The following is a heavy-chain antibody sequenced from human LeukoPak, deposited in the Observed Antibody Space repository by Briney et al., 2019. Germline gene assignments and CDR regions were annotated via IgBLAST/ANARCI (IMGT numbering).Heavy chain of an antibody. CDR1: GFTFENYA. J-gene: IGHJ3*02. Sequence: GRSLRLSCAASGFTFENYAMEWVRQAPGKGLEWVSGISWNSGSIGYADSVKGRFTISRDNAKNSLYLQMNSLRAEDMALYYCAKDMNYYGSGSYRWGAFDIWGQGTMVTVSS. D-gene: IGHD3-10*01. CDR2: ISWNSGSI. CDR3: AKDMNYYGSGSYRWGAFDI. V-gene: IGHV3-9*03.